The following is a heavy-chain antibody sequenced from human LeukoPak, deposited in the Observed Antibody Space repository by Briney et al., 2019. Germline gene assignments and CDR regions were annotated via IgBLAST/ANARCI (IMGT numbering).Heavy chain of an antibody. CDR1: GFTFSSYS. V-gene: IGHV3-21*01. CDR3: LNMGAEILPY. D-gene: IGHD4/OR15-4a*01. CDR2: IGSSSTYT. J-gene: IGHJ4*02. Sequence: PGGSLRLSCAASGFTFSSYSMDWVRQAPGKGPEWVSTIGSSSTYTDYADSVKDRFTISRDNAKNSLYLQMNSLRAEDTAVYYCLNMGAEILPYWGQGTLVTVSS.